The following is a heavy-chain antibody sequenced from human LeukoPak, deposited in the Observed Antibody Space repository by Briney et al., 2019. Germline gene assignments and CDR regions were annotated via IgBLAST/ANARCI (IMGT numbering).Heavy chain of an antibody. CDR2: INPNSGGT. CDR1: GYTFTGYY. CDR3: ARVAGYSASGSADY. V-gene: IGHV1-2*02. Sequence: ASVKVSCKASGYTFTGYYMHWVRQAPGQGLEWVGWINPNSGGTNYAQKLQGRVTMTTDTSTSTAYTELRSLRSDDTAVYYCARVAGYSASGSADYWGQGTLVTVSS. D-gene: IGHD6-13*01. J-gene: IGHJ4*02.